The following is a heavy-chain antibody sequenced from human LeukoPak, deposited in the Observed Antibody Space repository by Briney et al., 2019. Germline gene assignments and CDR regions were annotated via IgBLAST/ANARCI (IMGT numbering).Heavy chain of an antibody. D-gene: IGHD3-9*01. CDR3: ARDLGDILTGYYPW. Sequence: SVTVSCKASGGTFSSYAISWVRRAPGQGLEWMGGIIPIFGTANYAQKFQGRVTITADESTSTAYMELSSLRSEDTAVYYCARDLGDILTGYYPWWGQGTLVTVSS. CDR1: GGTFSSYA. CDR2: IIPIFGTA. J-gene: IGHJ4*02. V-gene: IGHV1-69*13.